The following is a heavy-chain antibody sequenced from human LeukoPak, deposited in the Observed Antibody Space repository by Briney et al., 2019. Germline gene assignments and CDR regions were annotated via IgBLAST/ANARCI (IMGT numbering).Heavy chain of an antibody. D-gene: IGHD1-26*01. V-gene: IGHV3-43*01. J-gene: IGHJ4*02. CDR3: AKGLPGEPLIFDY. Sequence: GGSLRLSCAASGFTFDDYTMHWVRHAPGKGLEWVSLISWDGGSTYYADSVKGRFTISRDNSKNSLYLQMNSLRTEDTALYYCAKGLPGEPLIFDYWGQGTLVTVSS. CDR1: GFTFDDYT. CDR2: ISWDGGST.